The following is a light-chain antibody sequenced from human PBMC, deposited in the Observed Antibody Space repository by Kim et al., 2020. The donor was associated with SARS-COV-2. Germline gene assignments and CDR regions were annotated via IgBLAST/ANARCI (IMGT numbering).Light chain of an antibody. CDR2: AAS. V-gene: IGKV1D-16*01. CDR1: QDISSW. CDR3: QQHDSYPST. J-gene: IGKJ1*01. Sequence: DIQMTQSPSILSASIGDRVTITCRASQDISSWLAWYQQKPEKALKLLIYAASTVQSGVPSRFSGSGSGTVFTLTINSLQPDDFATYYCQQHDSYPSTFGQGTQLDIK.